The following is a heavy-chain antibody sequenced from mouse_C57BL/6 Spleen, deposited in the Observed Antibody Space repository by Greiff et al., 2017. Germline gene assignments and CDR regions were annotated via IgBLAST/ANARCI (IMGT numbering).Heavy chain of an antibody. CDR3: ARSQIYYDYDTLYFDV. V-gene: IGHV1-42*01. Sequence: EVKLQESGPELVKPGASVKISCKASGYSFTGYYMNWVKQSPEKSLEWIGEINPSTGGTTYNQKFKAKATLTVDKSSSTAYMQLKSLTSEDSAVYYCARSQIYYDYDTLYFDVWGTGTTVTVSS. CDR1: GYSFTGYY. CDR2: INPSTGGT. D-gene: IGHD2-4*01. J-gene: IGHJ1*03.